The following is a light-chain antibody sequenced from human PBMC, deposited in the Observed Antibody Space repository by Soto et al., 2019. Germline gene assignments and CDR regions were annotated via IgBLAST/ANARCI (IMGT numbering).Light chain of an antibody. J-gene: IGLJ1*01. CDR1: SSTVGGFNV. Sequence: QSALTQPASVSGSPGQSITISCTGTSSTVGGFNVVSWYQQHPGKAPKVIIYEGIKRPSGVSNRFSGSNSGSTASLTISGLQAEDEADYYCCSYVGATTYGFGTGTKVT. V-gene: IGLV2-23*01. CDR2: EGI. CDR3: CSYVGATTYG.